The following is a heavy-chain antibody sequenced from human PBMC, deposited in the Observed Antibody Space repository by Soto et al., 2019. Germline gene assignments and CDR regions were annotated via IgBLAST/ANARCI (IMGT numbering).Heavy chain of an antibody. CDR3: ARARSVSPPLYYFDD. D-gene: IGHD3-16*01. CDR1: GDSINSALYS. Sequence: SETLSLTCSVAGDSINSALYSWNWIRQPPGKGLEWIGSLFYSGVTSYSPSLRSRLTLSVDKSKNQFSLTLRSVTAADTALYFCARARSVSPPLYYFDDWGLGTLVTVSS. CDR2: LFYSGVT. V-gene: IGHV4-31*03. J-gene: IGHJ4*02.